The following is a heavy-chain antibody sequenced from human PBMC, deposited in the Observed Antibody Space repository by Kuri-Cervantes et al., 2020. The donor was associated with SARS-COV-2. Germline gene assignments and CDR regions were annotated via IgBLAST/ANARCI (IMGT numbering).Heavy chain of an antibody. D-gene: IGHD2-2*01. Sequence: GGSLRLSCAASGFTFSSYAMHWVRQAPGKGLEWVAVISYDGSNKYYADSVKGRFTISRDNSKNALYLQMNSLRAEDTAVYYCARDHSVYCSSTSCPNFDYWGQGTLVTVSS. CDR2: ISYDGSNK. CDR1: GFTFSSYA. J-gene: IGHJ4*02. V-gene: IGHV3-30*04. CDR3: ARDHSVYCSSTSCPNFDY.